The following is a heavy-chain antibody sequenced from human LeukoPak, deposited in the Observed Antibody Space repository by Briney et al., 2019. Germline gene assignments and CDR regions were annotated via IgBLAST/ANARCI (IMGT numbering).Heavy chain of an antibody. V-gene: IGHV3-30*02. CDR2: IRYDGSNK. J-gene: IGHJ3*02. D-gene: IGHD2-2*01. CDR1: GFTFSSYG. Sequence: PGGSLRLSCAASGFTFSSYGMHWVRQAPGKGLEWVAFIRYDGSNKYYADSVKGRFTISRDNSKNTLYLQMNSLRAEDTAVYYCAEDQAVRTPGAFDIWGQGTMVTVSS. CDR3: AEDQAVRTPGAFDI.